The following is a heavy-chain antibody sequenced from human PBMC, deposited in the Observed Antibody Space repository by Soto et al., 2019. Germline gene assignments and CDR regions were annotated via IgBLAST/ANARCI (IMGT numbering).Heavy chain of an antibody. J-gene: IGHJ6*02. CDR1: GFTFDVYV. Sequence: PGGSLELSSAACGFTFDVYVMDWVRQDPGKCLEWVSLISWDGGSTYYADSVKGRFTISRDNSKNSLYLQMNSLRTEDTALYYSAKGDAWYYYGSGSFSHTRYYYGMDVWGQGTTVTV. CDR3: AKGDAWYYYGSGSFSHTRYYYGMDV. CDR2: ISWDGGST. V-gene: IGHV3-43*01. D-gene: IGHD3-10*01.